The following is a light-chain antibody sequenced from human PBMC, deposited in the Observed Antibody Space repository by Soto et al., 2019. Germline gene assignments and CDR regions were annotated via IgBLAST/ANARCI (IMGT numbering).Light chain of an antibody. CDR1: QSVKTN. Sequence: EIELTQSPGTLSASPGERATLSCRASQSVKTNLAWYQQKPGQAPRLLISGASTGATGIPARFSGSGSGTEFTLTISSLQSEDCAIYYCQQYHTWPITFGGGTKVDIK. CDR2: GAS. J-gene: IGKJ4*01. V-gene: IGKV3-15*01. CDR3: QQYHTWPIT.